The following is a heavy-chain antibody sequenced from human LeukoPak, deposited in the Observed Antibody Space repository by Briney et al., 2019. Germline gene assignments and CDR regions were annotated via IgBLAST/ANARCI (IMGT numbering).Heavy chain of an antibody. V-gene: IGHV3-30-3*01. J-gene: IGHJ3*02. CDR2: ISYDGSNK. CDR3: ASQTGDMGAFDI. D-gene: IGHD2-21*01. Sequence: SGGSLRLSCAASGFIFTDYAMHWVRQAPGKGLEWVAVISYDGSNKYYADSVKGRFTISRDNSKNTLYLQMNSLRAEDTAVYYCASQTGDMGAFDIWGQGTMVTVSS. CDR1: GFIFTDYA.